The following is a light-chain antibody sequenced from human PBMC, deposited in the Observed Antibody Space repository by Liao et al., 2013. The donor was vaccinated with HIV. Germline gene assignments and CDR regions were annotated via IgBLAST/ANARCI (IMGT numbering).Light chain of an antibody. CDR3: QAWDSSTAV. V-gene: IGLV3-1*01. CDR2: QDS. Sequence: SYELTQPPSVSVSPGQTASITCSGDKLGDKYACWYQQKPGQSPVLVIYQDSKRPSGIPERFSGSNSGNTATLTISGTQAMDEADYYCQAWDSSTAVFGRGTKVT. J-gene: IGLJ1*01. CDR1: KLGDKY.